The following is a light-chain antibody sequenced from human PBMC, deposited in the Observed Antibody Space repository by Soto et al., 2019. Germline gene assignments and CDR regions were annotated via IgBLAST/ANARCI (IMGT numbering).Light chain of an antibody. V-gene: IGLV2-14*03. CDR1: SSDVGGYNY. Sequence: QSALSQPASMSGSPGQSITISCTGTSSDVGGYNYVSWYRQYPGKAPKLIIYDVNNRPSEVSNRFSGSKSGNTASLTISGLQEEDEADYYCSSHSSSSTLVVFGGGTKLTVL. CDR3: SSHSSSSTLVV. CDR2: DVN. J-gene: IGLJ2*01.